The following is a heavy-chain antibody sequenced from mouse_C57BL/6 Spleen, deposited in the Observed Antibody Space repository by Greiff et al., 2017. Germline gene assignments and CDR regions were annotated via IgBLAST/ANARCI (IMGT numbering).Heavy chain of an antibody. V-gene: IGHV1-26*01. J-gene: IGHJ3*01. D-gene: IGHD2-3*01. Sequence: EVQLQQSGPELVKPGASVKISCKASGYTFTDYYMNWVKQSHGKSLEWIGDINPNNGGTSYNQKFKGKATLTVDKSSSTAYMELRSLTSEDSAVYYCARSDYDGYRLFAYWGQGTLVTVSA. CDR1: GYTFTDYY. CDR2: INPNNGGT. CDR3: ARSDYDGYRLFAY.